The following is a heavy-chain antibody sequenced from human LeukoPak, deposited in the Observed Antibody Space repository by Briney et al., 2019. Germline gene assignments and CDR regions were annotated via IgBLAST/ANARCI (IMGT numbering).Heavy chain of an antibody. CDR1: GFTFSSYG. J-gene: IGHJ6*03. D-gene: IGHD4/OR15-4a*01. Sequence: GGSLRLSCAASGFTFSSYGMSWVRQAPGKGVEWVSAISGSGGSTYYADSVKGRFTISRDNSKNTLYLQMDSLRAEDTAVYYCAGASRDYYYYYYMDVWGKGTTVTVSS. CDR3: AGASRDYYYYYYMDV. V-gene: IGHV3-23*01. CDR2: ISGSGGST.